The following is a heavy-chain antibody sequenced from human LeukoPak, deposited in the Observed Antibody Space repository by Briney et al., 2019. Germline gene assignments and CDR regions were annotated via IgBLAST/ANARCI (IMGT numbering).Heavy chain of an antibody. CDR2: IYTSGST. CDR1: GGSISSGSYY. V-gene: IGHV4-61*02. CDR3: ARDRIYYYYMDV. Sequence: SQTLSLTCTVSGGSISSGSYYWSWIRQPAGKGLEWIGRIYTSGSTNYNPSLKSRVTISVDTSKNQFSLKLSSVTAADTAVYYCARDRIYYYYMDVWGKGTTVTVSS. J-gene: IGHJ6*03.